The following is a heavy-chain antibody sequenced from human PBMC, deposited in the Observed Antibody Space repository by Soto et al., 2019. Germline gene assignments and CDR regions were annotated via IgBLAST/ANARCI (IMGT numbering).Heavy chain of an antibody. D-gene: IGHD3-16*02. CDR3: ARLYGLDAFDI. V-gene: IGHV4-59*08. Sequence: SETLSLTCAVSGGSISRYYWSWIRQSPGKGLEWIGYMYNTGSTVYNPPFKSRVTISVDTSKNQFFLNLSSVTAADTAVYYCARLYGLDAFDIWGQGTMVTVSS. CDR1: GGSISRYY. J-gene: IGHJ3*02. CDR2: MYNTGST.